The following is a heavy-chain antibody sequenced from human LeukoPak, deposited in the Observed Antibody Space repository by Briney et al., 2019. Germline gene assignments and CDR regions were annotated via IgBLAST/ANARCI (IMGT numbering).Heavy chain of an antibody. CDR1: GVTFSSYG. J-gene: IGHJ6*03. Sequence: PGGSLRLSCAASGVTFSSYGMSWVRQAPGKGLEWVSSISSTGGTTYYAGSVKGRFTISRDNSKNTLYLQMNSLRAEDTAIYYCAKNGDRGAYCTGGTCYSYFYYYMDVWGKGTTVTI. V-gene: IGHV3-23*01. CDR2: ISSTGGTT. CDR3: AKNGDRGAYCTGGTCYSYFYYYMDV. D-gene: IGHD2-15*01.